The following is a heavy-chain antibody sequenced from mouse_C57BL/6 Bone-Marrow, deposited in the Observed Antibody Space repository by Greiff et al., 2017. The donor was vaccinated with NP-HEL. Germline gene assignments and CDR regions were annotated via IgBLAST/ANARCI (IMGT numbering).Heavy chain of an antibody. Sequence: EVMLVESGGGLVQPGGSLKLSCAASGFTFSDYYMSWVRQTPEQRLEWVAYISNGGGSTYYPDTLKGRFTLSRDTAKNTLYLQMSRLKSEDTAMDYYAIPADYYGSSYDFDVWGTGTTVTVSS. CDR3: AIPADYYGSSYDFDV. CDR2: ISNGGGST. V-gene: IGHV5-12*01. D-gene: IGHD1-1*01. CDR1: GFTFSDYY. J-gene: IGHJ1*03.